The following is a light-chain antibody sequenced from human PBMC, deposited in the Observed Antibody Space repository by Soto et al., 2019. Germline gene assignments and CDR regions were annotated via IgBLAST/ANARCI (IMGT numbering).Light chain of an antibody. CDR1: SSDVGAYNY. CDR2: DVS. J-gene: IGLJ1*01. Sequence: SALSQPGSVSGSPGQSITISCTGTSSDVGAYNYVSWYQQHPAKVPKLMIYDVSNRPSGVSDRFSGSKSGNTASLTISGLQAEDEADYYCYSYTSSSTYVFGTGTKVTVL. CDR3: YSYTSSSTYV. V-gene: IGLV2-14*01.